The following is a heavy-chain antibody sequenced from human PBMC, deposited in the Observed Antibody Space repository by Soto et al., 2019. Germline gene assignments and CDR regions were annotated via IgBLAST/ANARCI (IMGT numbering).Heavy chain of an antibody. Sequence: QVQLVESGGGVVQPGRSLRLSCAASGFAFSSYAMHWVRQAPGKGLEWVAVISYDGSNKYYADSVKGRFTISRDNSKNTLYLQMNSLRAEDTAVYYCARPDERRVVVITTPFDYWGQGTLDTVSS. CDR2: ISYDGSNK. V-gene: IGHV3-30*14. J-gene: IGHJ4*02. CDR3: ARPDERRVVVITTPFDY. CDR1: GFAFSSYA. D-gene: IGHD3-22*01.